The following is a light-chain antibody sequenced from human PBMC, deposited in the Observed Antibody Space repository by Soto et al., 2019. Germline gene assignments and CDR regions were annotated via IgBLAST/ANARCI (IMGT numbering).Light chain of an antibody. CDR3: QQYHTYPFT. CDR1: EEIDDS. Sequence: DTQMTQSPSSLSAFVGVRVTITCRASEEIDDSVAWFQQRPGKAPKSLIYAASTLQNGVTSRVRGSGFGTYFTLSINNLQPEESATYYCQQYHTYPFTVGPGTKVEI. CDR2: AAS. V-gene: IGKV1-16*01. J-gene: IGKJ3*01.